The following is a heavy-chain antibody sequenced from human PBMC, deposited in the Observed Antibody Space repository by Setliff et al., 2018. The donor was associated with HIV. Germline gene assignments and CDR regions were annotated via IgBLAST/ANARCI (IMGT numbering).Heavy chain of an antibody. J-gene: IGHJ4*02. CDR3: ARRAAATTNFDY. Sequence: SETLSLTCAVSGYSISSGYHWGWIRQPPGKGLEWIGSIYHSGSTFYNPSLKSRVTLSLDTSKNQFSLKVTSVTAADTAVYYCARRAAATTNFDYWGQGTLVTVSS. CDR2: IYHSGST. V-gene: IGHV4-38-2*01. CDR1: GYSISSGYH. D-gene: IGHD1-26*01.